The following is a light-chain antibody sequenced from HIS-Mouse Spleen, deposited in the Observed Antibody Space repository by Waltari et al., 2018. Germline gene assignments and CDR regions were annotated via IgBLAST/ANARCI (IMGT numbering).Light chain of an antibody. Sequence: SYELTQPPSVSVSPGQTASITCSGDHLGDKYACWSQQKPGQSPVLVIYQDSKRPSGIPERFSGSNSGNTATLTISGTQAMDEADYYCQAWDSSTAVFGGGTKLTVL. CDR2: QDS. V-gene: IGLV3-1*01. CDR1: HLGDKY. J-gene: IGLJ2*01. CDR3: QAWDSSTAV.